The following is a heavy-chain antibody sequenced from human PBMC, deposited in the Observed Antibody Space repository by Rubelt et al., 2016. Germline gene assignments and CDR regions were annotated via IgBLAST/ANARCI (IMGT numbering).Heavy chain of an antibody. CDR1: GFTFSSYG. CDR2: IWYDGSNK. D-gene: IGHD2-2*01. J-gene: IGHJ4*02. CDR3: AKGYCSSTNCYGAACDY. Sequence: QVHLVESGGGVVQPGRSLRLSCAASGFTFSSYGMHWVRQAPGKGLEWVAVIWYDGSNKDYAESVKGRFTISRDNSKNTLDLQMNSLRAEDTAVYYCAKGYCSSTNCYGAACDYWGQGTLVTVSS. V-gene: IGHV3-33*06.